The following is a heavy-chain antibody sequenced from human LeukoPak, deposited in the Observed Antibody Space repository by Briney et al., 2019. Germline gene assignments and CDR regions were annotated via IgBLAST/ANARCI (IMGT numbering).Heavy chain of an antibody. J-gene: IGHJ3*02. CDR1: GGSMNNYY. V-gene: IGHV4-59*01. CDR2: IHYTGIT. D-gene: IGHD3-3*02. Sequence: PSETLSLTCIVSGGSMNNYYWTWIRQPPGKGLEWIAHIHYTGITNYNPFLRSRVTISLDASKSQFSLKLNSVTAADTAFYYCARILEGSGAAFDIWGQGTMVTVSS. CDR3: ARILEGSGAAFDI.